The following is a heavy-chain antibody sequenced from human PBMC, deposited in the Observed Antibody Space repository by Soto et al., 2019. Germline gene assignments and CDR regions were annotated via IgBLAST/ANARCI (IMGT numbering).Heavy chain of an antibody. CDR2: IYYSGST. D-gene: IGHD2-2*01. CDR3: ALGYQLHPNNWFDP. J-gene: IGHJ5*02. V-gene: IGHV4-30-4*02. CDR1: GGSISSGDYY. Sequence: SETLSLTCTVSGGSISSGDYYWSWIRQPPGKGLEWIGYIYYSGSTYYNPSLKSRVTISVDTSKNQFSLKLSSVTAEDTAVYYCALGYQLHPNNWFDPWGQGTLVTVSS.